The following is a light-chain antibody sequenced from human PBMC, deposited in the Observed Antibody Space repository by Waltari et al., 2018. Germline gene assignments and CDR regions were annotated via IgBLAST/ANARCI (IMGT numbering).Light chain of an antibody. J-gene: IGLJ3*02. CDR3: QALGSNRWV. CDR1: ILGTKY. CDR2: QDI. Sequence: SDELTQPPSVSVSPGQTASITCSGDILGTKYASWYQQKPGQSPLLVIYQDINRPSGIPERFSGSKSGNTATLTISGTQAMDDADYYCQALGSNRWVFGGGTKLTVL. V-gene: IGLV3-1*01.